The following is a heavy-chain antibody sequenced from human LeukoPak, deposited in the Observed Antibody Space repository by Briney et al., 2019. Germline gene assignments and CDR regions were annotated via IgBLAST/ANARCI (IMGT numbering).Heavy chain of an antibody. D-gene: IGHD3-3*01. CDR3: AREAVTIFGLVRTQTPKGPHRFDP. CDR2: INPSGGTT. CDR1: GYTFTNYY. Sequence: ASVKVSCKASGYTFTNYYIDWVRQAPGQGLEWMGLINPSGGTTNCAQKFQGRVTMTRDMSTTTVYMHLSSLRSEDTAVYYCAREAVTIFGLVRTQTPKGPHRFDPWGQGTLVTVSS. V-gene: IGHV1-46*01. J-gene: IGHJ5*02.